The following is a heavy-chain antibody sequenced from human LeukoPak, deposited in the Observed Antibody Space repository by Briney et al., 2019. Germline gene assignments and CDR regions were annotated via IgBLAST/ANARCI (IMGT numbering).Heavy chain of an antibody. J-gene: IGHJ4*02. CDR1: GFTFSTYA. CDR2: LSAGGSSA. Sequence: HPGGSLRLSCAASGFTFSTYAMTWVRQAPGKGLEWVSALSAGGSSAYYGDSVKGRFLVSRDNSRNTLFLEMSRLRVDDTAVYYCAKGGLTGNTGMYDYWGQGTLVTVSS. V-gene: IGHV3-23*01. CDR3: AKGGLTGNTGMYDY. D-gene: IGHD1/OR15-1a*01.